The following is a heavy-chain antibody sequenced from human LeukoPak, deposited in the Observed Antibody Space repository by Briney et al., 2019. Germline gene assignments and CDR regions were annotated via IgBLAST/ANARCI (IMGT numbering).Heavy chain of an antibody. J-gene: IGHJ4*02. D-gene: IGHD4-17*01. Sequence: SETLSLTCAVYGGSFSGYYWSWIRQPPGKGLEWIGEINHSGSTNYNPSLKSRVTISVDTSKNQFSLKLSSVTAADTAVYYCARLTYDYGDYALGYWGQGTLVTVSS. CDR1: GGSFSGYY. CDR3: ARLTYDYGDYALGY. V-gene: IGHV4-34*01. CDR2: INHSGST.